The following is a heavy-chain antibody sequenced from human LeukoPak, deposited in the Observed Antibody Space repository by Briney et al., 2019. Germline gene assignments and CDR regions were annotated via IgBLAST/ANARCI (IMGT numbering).Heavy chain of an antibody. Sequence: GGSLRLSCAASGFTFSSYAMSWVRQAPGKGLEWVSAISGSGGSTYYADSVKGRFTISRDNAKNSLYLQMNSLRAEDTAVYYCARVLYYYDSSGYGYWGQGTLVTVSS. V-gene: IGHV3-23*01. J-gene: IGHJ4*02. CDR2: ISGSGGST. CDR3: ARVLYYYDSSGYGY. D-gene: IGHD3-22*01. CDR1: GFTFSSYA.